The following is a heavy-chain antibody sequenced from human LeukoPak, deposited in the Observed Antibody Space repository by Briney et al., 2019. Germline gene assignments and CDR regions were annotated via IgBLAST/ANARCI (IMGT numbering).Heavy chain of an antibody. V-gene: IGHV4-4*07. Sequence: SETLSLTCTASGGSISSYYWSWIRQPAGKGLEWIGRIYTSGSTNYNPSLKTRVTMSEKTSKNHFTLKLSSVTAGDTAVYSCAKVWYSSSSSWFDPWGQGTLVTVSS. CDR1: GGSISSYY. D-gene: IGHD6-6*01. CDR2: IYTSGST. CDR3: AKVWYSSSSSWFDP. J-gene: IGHJ5*02.